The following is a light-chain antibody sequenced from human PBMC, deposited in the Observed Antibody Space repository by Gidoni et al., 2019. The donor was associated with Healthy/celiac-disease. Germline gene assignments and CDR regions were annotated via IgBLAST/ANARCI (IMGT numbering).Light chain of an antibody. Sequence: QSVLTQPPSVSAPPGQKVTISCSGSRSNIGNNYVSWYQQLPGTAPKLLIYDNNKRPSGIPDRFSGSKSGTSATLGITGLQTGDEADYYCGTWDSSLSAVVFGGGTKLTVL. V-gene: IGLV1-51*01. CDR3: GTWDSSLSAVV. CDR2: DNN. CDR1: RSNIGNNY. J-gene: IGLJ2*01.